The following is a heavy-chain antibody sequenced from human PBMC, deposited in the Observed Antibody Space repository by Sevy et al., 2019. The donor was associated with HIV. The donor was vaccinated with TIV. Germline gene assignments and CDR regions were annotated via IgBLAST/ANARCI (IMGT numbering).Heavy chain of an antibody. CDR3: ARAYDSSGSYYLFDY. J-gene: IGHJ4*02. CDR2: ISYDGSNK. CDR1: GFTFSSYA. V-gene: IGHV3-30*04. Sequence: GGSLRLSCAASGFTFSSYAMHWVRQAPGKGLEWAAVISYDGSNKYYADSVKGRFTISRDNSKNTLYLQMNSLRAEDTAVYYCARAYDSSGSYYLFDYWGQGTLVTVSS. D-gene: IGHD3-10*01.